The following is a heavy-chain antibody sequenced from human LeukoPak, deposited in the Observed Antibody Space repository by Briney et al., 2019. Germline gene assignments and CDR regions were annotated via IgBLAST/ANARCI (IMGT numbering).Heavy chain of an antibody. Sequence: SVKVSCKASGGTFSSYAISWVRQAPGQGLEWMGGIIPIFGTANYAQKFQGRVTITTDESTSTAYMELSSLRSEDTAVYYCAKGFGDYVLYYFDYWGQGTLVTVSS. J-gene: IGHJ4*02. CDR2: IIPIFGTA. CDR1: GGTFSSYA. V-gene: IGHV1-69*05. CDR3: AKGFGDYVLYYFDY. D-gene: IGHD4-17*01.